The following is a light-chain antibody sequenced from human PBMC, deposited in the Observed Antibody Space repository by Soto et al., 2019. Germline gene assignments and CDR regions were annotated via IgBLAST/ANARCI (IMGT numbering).Light chain of an antibody. Sequence: EIVMPQSPASLSVSPGERATLSCRASQSISSNLAWYQQKPGQAPRLLISGASIRATGIPARFSGSGSGTEFTLTISSLQSEDFAIYYCQHYDNWSSFGQGTRLEIK. V-gene: IGKV3D-15*01. CDR1: QSISSN. CDR3: QHYDNWSS. CDR2: GAS. J-gene: IGKJ5*01.